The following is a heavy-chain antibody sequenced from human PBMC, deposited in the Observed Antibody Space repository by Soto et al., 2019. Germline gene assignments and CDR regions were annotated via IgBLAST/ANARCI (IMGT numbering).Heavy chain of an antibody. J-gene: IGHJ4*02. V-gene: IGHV3-73*01. CDR2: IRSRADSYAT. Sequence: VHLVESGGDVVQPGGSLKLSCAASEFTFSGSYLHWVRQASGRGLEWVGHIRSRADSYATAYAASVIGRFTISRDDPKNTAYLQMNSLTTEDTAVYYCAIRDYWGQGTLVTVSS. CDR3: AIRDY. CDR1: EFTFSGSY.